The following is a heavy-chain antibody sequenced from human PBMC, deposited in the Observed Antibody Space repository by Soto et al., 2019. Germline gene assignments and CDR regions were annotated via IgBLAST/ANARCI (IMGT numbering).Heavy chain of an antibody. CDR2: IYSGGST. D-gene: IGHD2-21*02. CDR3: ARESLGGNSPNTFDY. J-gene: IGHJ4*02. CDR1: GFTVSSNY. V-gene: IGHV3-66*01. Sequence: GGSLRLSCAASGFTVSSNYMSWVRQAPGKGLEWVSVIYSGGSTYYADSVKGRFTISRDNSKNTLYLQMNSLRAEDTAVYYCARESLGGNSPNTFDYWGQGTLVTVSS.